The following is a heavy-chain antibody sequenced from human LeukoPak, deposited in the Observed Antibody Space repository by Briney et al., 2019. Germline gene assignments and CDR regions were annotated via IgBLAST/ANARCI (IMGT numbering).Heavy chain of an antibody. CDR2: ISSNNRYL. Sequence: SGGSLRLSCAASGFTFSIYSMNWVRQAPGKGLEWVSSISSNNRYLYYADPVKGRFTISSDNAKNSLYLQMNSLRAEDTARYDGSTERLGYYASGAYASPFEYWGQGTRVAVSS. CDR1: GFTFSIYS. V-gene: IGHV3-21*01. CDR3: STERLGYYASGAYASPFEY. J-gene: IGHJ4*02. D-gene: IGHD3-10*01.